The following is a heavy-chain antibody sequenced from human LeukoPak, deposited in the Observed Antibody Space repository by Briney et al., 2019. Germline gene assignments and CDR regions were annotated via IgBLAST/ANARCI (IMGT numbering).Heavy chain of an antibody. Sequence: PSQTLSLTCSVSGGSIRSTSYYLTWVRQSAGKGLEWIGHISIRGDTKYNPSLESRLAMSIDTFNNQLSLNLTSVTAADTAVYYCARLTISNWFDAWGQGTLVTVSS. CDR2: ISIRGDT. V-gene: IGHV4-61*09. D-gene: IGHD3-3*01. J-gene: IGHJ5*01. CDR1: GGSIRSTSYY. CDR3: ARLTISNWFDA.